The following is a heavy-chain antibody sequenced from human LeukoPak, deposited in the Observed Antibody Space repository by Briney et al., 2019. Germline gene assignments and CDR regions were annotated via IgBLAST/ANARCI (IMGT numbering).Heavy chain of an antibody. CDR3: ARDAGSGSLVSRWFDP. V-gene: IGHV4-39*07. CDR2: IHYSGST. J-gene: IGHJ5*02. Sequence: PSETLSLTCTVSGGSISSSSYFWGWIHQPPGKGLEWIGSIHYSGSTYYNPSLKSRVTISVDTSKNQFSLKLSSVTAADTAIYYCARDAGSGSLVSRWFDPWGQGTLVTVSS. D-gene: IGHD3-10*01. CDR1: GGSISSSSYF.